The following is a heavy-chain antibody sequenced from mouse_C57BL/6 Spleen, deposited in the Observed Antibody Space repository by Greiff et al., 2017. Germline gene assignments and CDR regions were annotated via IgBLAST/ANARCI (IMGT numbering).Heavy chain of an antibody. CDR2: INPSNGGT. Sequence: QVQLQQPGPELVKPGASVKLSCKASGYTFTSYWMHWVKQRPGQGLEWIGNINPSNGGTNYNEKFKSKATLTVDISSSTAYMQLSSLTSEDSAVYYGARLVDDYDGFDYWGQGTTLTVSS. V-gene: IGHV1-53*01. CDR1: GYTFTSYW. J-gene: IGHJ2*01. CDR3: ARLVDDYDGFDY. D-gene: IGHD2-4*01.